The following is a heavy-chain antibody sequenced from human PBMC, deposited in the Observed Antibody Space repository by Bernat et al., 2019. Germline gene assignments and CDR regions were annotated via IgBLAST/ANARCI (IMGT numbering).Heavy chain of an antibody. J-gene: IGHJ2*01. CDR2: IYPGDSDT. Sequence: EVQLVQSGAEVKKPGESLKISCKGSGYSFTSYWIGWVRQMPGKGLEWMGIIYPGDSDTRYSPSFQGKVTISVDKSNSTAYLQWSSLKASDTAMYYCARRLIVGATSGEWYFDLWGRGTLVTVSS. D-gene: IGHD1-26*01. V-gene: IGHV5-51*01. CDR3: ARRLIVGATSGEWYFDL. CDR1: GYSFTSYW.